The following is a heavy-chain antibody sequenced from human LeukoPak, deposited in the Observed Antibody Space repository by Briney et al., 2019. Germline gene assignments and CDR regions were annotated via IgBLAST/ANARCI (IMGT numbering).Heavy chain of an antibody. CDR3: ARGGYYGSGNDFRFDP. CDR1: GGSISSYY. D-gene: IGHD3-10*01. V-gene: IGHV4-59*01. CDR2: IYYSGST. J-gene: IGHJ5*02. Sequence: ASETLSLTCAVSGGSISSYYWSWIRQPPGKGLEWIGYIYYSGSTNYKPSLKSRVTISVDTSKNQFSLKLSSVTAADTAVYYCARGGYYGSGNDFRFDPWGQGTLVTVSS.